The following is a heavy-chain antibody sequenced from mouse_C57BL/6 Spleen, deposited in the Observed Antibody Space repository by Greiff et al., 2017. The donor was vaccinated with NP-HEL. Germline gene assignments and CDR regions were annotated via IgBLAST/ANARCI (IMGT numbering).Heavy chain of an antibody. Sequence: EVQLQQSGPELVKPGASVKISCKASGYTFTDYSMNWVKQSHGKSLEWIGDINPNNGGTSYHQKFKGKATLTVDKSSSTAYMELRSLTSKDSAVYYSARKRLEAYYAMDYWGQGTSVTVSS. V-gene: IGHV1-26*01. CDR3: ARKRLEAYYAMDY. J-gene: IGHJ4*01. CDR2: INPNNGGT. D-gene: IGHD1-2*01. CDR1: GYTFTDYS.